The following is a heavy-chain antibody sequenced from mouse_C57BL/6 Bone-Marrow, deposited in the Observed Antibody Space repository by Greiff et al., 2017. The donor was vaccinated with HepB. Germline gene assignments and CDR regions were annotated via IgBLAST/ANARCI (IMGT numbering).Heavy chain of an antibody. CDR3: TRWGYGNDYYFDY. J-gene: IGHJ2*01. Sequence: EVMLVESGEGLVKPGGSLKLSCAASGFTFSSYAMSWVRQTPEKRLEWVAYISSGGDYIYYADTVKGLVTISRDNARNTRYLQMSSLKSEDTAMYYCTRWGYGNDYYFDYWGQGTTLTVSS. CDR2: ISSGGDYI. CDR1: GFTFSSYA. V-gene: IGHV5-9-1*02. D-gene: IGHD2-10*02.